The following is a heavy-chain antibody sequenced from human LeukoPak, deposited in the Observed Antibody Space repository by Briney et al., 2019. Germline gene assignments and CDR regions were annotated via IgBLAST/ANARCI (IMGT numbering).Heavy chain of an antibody. V-gene: IGHV3-48*01. J-gene: IGHJ5*02. CDR2: SSGSGTI. Sequence: GGSLRLSCAASGFSISSVSMNWVRQAPGKGLEWVSYSSGSGTIYYADSVKGRFTISRDNAQNSLYLQMNSLRVEDTAVYYCARVIENAWGQGTLVTVSS. D-gene: IGHD2/OR15-2a*01. CDR3: ARVIENA. CDR1: GFSISSVS.